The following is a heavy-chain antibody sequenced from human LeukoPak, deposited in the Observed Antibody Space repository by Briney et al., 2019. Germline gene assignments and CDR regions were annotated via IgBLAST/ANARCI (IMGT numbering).Heavy chain of an antibody. CDR3: ARSRGYCSGGSCYYPYNWFDP. CDR2: INPNSGGT. Sequence: ASVKVSCKASGYTFTGYYIHWVRQAPGQGLEWMGWINPNSGGTNYAQKFQGRVTMTRDTSISTAYMELSRLRSDDTAVYYCARSRGYCSGGSCYYPYNWFDPWGQGTLVTVSS. V-gene: IGHV1-2*02. CDR1: GYTFTGYY. D-gene: IGHD2-15*01. J-gene: IGHJ5*02.